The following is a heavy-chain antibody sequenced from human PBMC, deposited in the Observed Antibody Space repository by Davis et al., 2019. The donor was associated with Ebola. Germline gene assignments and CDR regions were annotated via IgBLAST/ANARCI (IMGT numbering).Heavy chain of an antibody. V-gene: IGHV4-30-2*01. CDR2: IYHSGST. CDR3: AGDAHDYGDPRGFDY. Sequence: SETLSLTCAVSGGSISSGGYSWSWIRQPPGKGLEWIGYIYHSGSTNYNPSLTSPVTISVDKSKNQFSLKLRSVTAADTAVYYCAGDAHDYGDPRGFDYWGQGTLVTVSS. CDR1: GGSISSGGYS. J-gene: IGHJ4*02. D-gene: IGHD4-17*01.